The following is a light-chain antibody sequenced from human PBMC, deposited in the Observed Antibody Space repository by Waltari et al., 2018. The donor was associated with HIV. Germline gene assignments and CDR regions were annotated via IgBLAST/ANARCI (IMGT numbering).Light chain of an antibody. Sequence: DTVILTCRASQDIDNWLAWYHQKPGRAPKLLISMTSVLESGVPSRFRGSGSGTTFTLTITGLQPDDIGTYFCQQYSTHYAFGQGTRVE. CDR2: MTS. CDR3: QQYSTHYA. V-gene: IGKV1-5*03. CDR1: QDIDNW. J-gene: IGKJ2*01.